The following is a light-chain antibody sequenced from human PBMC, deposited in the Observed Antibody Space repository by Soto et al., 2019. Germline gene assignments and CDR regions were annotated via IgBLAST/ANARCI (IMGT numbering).Light chain of an antibody. Sequence: QSALTQPASVSGSPGQSITISCTGTSSDVGSYNYVSWYQQYPGKAPKLMIYDVSNRPSGVSYCFSGSKSGNTASLTISGLQAEDEADYYCRSYTTSSTHVVFGGGTKLTVL. V-gene: IGLV2-14*01. J-gene: IGLJ2*01. CDR1: SSDVGSYNY. CDR3: RSYTTSSTHVV. CDR2: DVS.